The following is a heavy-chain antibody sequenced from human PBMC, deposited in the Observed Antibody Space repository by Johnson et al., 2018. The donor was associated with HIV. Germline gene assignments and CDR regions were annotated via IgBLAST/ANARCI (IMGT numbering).Heavy chain of an antibody. D-gene: IGHD6-13*01. CDR1: GFTVSSNY. Sequence: VKLVESGGGLIQPGGSLRLSCAASGFTVSSNYMSWVRQAPGNGLEWVAVISYDGTNKDNADSVKGRFTISRDNSKNTLYLQMNSLRAEDTAVYYCAGGGAAAGTWDAFDMWGRGALVTVSS. J-gene: IGHJ3*02. V-gene: IGHV3-30-3*01. CDR2: ISYDGTNK. CDR3: AGGGAAAGTWDAFDM.